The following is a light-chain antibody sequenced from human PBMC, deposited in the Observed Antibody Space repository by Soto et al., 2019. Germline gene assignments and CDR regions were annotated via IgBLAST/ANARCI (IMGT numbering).Light chain of an antibody. J-gene: IGKJ2*02. CDR2: DAS. V-gene: IGKV1-33*01. Sequence: DIQMTQSPSSLSASVGDRVTITCQAGQDISNNLNWYQQKPGKAPKLLIYDASSLETGVSSTFSGSGSGTDITFTISSLQPQDIATYYCQHYDSLPGTFGQGTNLQI. CDR3: QHYDSLPGT. CDR1: QDISNN.